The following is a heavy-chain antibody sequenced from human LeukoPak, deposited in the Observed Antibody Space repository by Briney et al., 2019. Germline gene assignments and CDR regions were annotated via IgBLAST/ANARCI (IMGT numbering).Heavy chain of an antibody. D-gene: IGHD4-11*01. J-gene: IGHJ4*02. V-gene: IGHV3-48*03. Sequence: PGGSLRLSCAASGFTFSSYEVSWVRQAPGKGLEWVSYISRSGSTIYYADSVKGRFTISRDNAKNSLYLQMNSLRAEDTAVYYFAGGGLTVFGYWGQGTLVTVSS. CDR1: GFTFSSYE. CDR2: ISRSGSTI. CDR3: AGGGLTVFGY.